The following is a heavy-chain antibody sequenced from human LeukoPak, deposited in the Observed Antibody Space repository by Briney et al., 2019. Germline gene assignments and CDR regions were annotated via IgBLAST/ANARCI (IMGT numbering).Heavy chain of an antibody. CDR1: GFTFSSYA. CDR3: AKPKGGYSYGYSPSDY. V-gene: IGHV3-23*01. J-gene: IGHJ4*02. Sequence: GGSLRLSCAASGFTFSSYAMSWVRQAPGKGLERVSAISGSGGSTYYADSVKGRFTITRDNSKNTLYLQMNSLRAEDTAVYYCAKPKGGYSYGYSPSDYWGQGTLVTVSS. D-gene: IGHD5-18*01. CDR2: ISGSGGST.